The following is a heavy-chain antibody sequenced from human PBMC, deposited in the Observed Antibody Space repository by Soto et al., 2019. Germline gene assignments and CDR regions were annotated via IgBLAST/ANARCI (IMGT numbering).Heavy chain of an antibody. CDR1: GYGFTTYG. CDR2: ISAHNGNT. Sequence: GAEVKKTGASVKVSCKGSGYGFTTYGITWVRQAPGQGLGWMAWISAHNGNTNNAQKLQGRVTVTRDTSTSTAYMELRSLRSDDTDVYYCARGRYGDYWGQGALVTVSS. V-gene: IGHV1-18*01. CDR3: ARGRYGDY. D-gene: IGHD1-1*01. J-gene: IGHJ4*01.